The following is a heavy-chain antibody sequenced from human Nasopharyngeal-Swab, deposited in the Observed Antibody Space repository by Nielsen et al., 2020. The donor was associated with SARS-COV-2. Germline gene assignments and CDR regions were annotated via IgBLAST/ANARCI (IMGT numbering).Heavy chain of an antibody. D-gene: IGHD2-15*01. CDR1: GSSFTSYL. V-gene: IGHV5-51*01. CDR2: IYPGDSDT. CDR3: ARRVGYCSGGSCYFDY. Sequence: GESLKISCKGSGSSFTSYLIGWVRQMPGKGLEWMGIIYPGDSDTRYSPSFQGQVTISADKSISTAYLQWSSLKASDTAMYYCARRVGYCSGGSCYFDYWGQGTLVTVSS. J-gene: IGHJ4*03.